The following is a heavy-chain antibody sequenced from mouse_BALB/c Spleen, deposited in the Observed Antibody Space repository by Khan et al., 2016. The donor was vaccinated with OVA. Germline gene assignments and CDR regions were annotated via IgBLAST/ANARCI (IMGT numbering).Heavy chain of an antibody. D-gene: IGHD1-1*01. V-gene: IGHV3-2*02. CDR2: ISYSGSA. J-gene: IGHJ1*01. Sequence: EVQLQESRPGLVKPSQSLSLTCTVTGYSITSDYAWNWIRQFPGNKLEWMGYISYSGSANYNPSLKSRISITRDTSENQFFLQLNSVTTEDSATYYCARRYYYGHWYFDVWGAGTTVTVSS. CDR1: GYSITSDYA. CDR3: ARRYYYGHWYFDV.